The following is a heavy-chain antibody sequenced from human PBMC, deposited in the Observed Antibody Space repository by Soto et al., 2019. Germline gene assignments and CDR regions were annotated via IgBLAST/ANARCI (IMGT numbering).Heavy chain of an antibody. V-gene: IGHV4-31*03. CDR2: IYDSGNMY. D-gene: IGHD3-9*01. Sequence: PSETLSLTCTVSGGSITSGGHYWGWIRQYPGKGLEWIGHIYDSGNMYFYNPSLKSRVTISADTSRDQFSLSLSSLTAADTAVDYCARVDHRGYFSALTGFWGKGILVTVSS. J-gene: IGHJ4*02. CDR3: ARVDHRGYFSALTGF. CDR1: GGSITSGGHY.